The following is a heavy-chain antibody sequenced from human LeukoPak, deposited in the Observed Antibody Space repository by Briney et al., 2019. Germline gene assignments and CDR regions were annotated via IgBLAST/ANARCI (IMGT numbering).Heavy chain of an antibody. CDR2: INAGNGNT. CDR3: ARDTTRYYESSGFLD. CDR1: GYTFTSYS. Sequence: GASVKVSCKASGYTFTSYSIHWVRQAPGQRLVWMGWINAGNGNTKYSQDFQGRVTITRDTAARTAYMELGSLTNDDLAVYYCARDTTRYYESSGFLDWGQGTLVIVSS. D-gene: IGHD3-22*01. V-gene: IGHV1-3*03. J-gene: IGHJ4*02.